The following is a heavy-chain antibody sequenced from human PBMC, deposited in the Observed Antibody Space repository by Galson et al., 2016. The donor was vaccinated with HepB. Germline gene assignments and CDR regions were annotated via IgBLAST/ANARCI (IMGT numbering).Heavy chain of an antibody. CDR1: GYTFTTYG. CDR2: INAGNGNT. D-gene: IGHD3-22*01. Sequence: SVKVSCKASGYTFTTYGIHWVRQAPGQRLEWMGWINAGNGNTKYSQKFQGRVTITRDTSASTADMELSSLRSEDTAVYYCARDLKNYYDSGGYDYRWFDPWGQGTLVTVSS. V-gene: IGHV1-3*01. J-gene: IGHJ5*02. CDR3: ARDLKNYYDSGGYDYRWFDP.